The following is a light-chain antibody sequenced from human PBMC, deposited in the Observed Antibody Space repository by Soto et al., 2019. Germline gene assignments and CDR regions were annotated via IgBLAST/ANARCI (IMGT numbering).Light chain of an antibody. CDR1: QSVSSSY. Sequence: EIVLTQSPGTLSLSPGERATLSCRASQSVSSSYFAWYQQKPGQAPRLLMYDASSRATGIPDRFSGSGSGTDFTLTISRLEPEYFAVYYCQQYVRLPYTFGQGTKLEIK. CDR3: QQYVRLPYT. J-gene: IGKJ2*01. V-gene: IGKV3-20*01. CDR2: DAS.